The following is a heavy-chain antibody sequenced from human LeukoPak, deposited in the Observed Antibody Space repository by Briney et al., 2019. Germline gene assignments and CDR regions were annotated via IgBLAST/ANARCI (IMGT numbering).Heavy chain of an antibody. V-gene: IGHV1-18*04. CDR1: GYTFTSYR. J-gene: IGHJ4*02. CDR3: ARDRWYYGSGSWPLDY. D-gene: IGHD3-10*01. CDR2: ISAYNVNT. Sequence: ASVKVSCKGSGYTFTSYRISWVRQAPGQGLEGMGCISAYNVNTNYAQKLQGTVTMTTDTSTSRAYMELRSMRSDDTAVYYCARDRWYYGSGSWPLDYWGQGALVTVSS.